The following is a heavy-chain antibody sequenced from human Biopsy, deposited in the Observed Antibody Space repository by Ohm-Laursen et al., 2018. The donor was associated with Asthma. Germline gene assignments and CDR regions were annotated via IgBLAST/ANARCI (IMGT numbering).Heavy chain of an antibody. CDR1: GGSISSSSYY. V-gene: IGHV4-39*01. Sequence: SDTLSLTCTVPGGSISSSSYYWGWIRRPPGKGLEFIGTIYYSGSTYYNPSLKSRVTLSVDASMNQFSLKLTSVTAADTAVYYCVSPPGYWGQGTRVTVSS. CDR3: VSPPGY. J-gene: IGHJ4*02. CDR2: IYYSGST.